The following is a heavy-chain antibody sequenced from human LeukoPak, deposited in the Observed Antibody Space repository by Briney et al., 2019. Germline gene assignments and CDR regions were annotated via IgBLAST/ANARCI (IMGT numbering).Heavy chain of an antibody. V-gene: IGHV1-46*02. Sequence: ASVKVSCKASGYNFNAHWMHWVRQAPGQGLEWMGIINPTGDFTSYAQNLQGRVTVTRDMSTTTDYMELSSLRSEDTAVYYCARDNSVGDVAWWFDPWGQGTLVTVSS. CDR3: ARDNSVGDVAWWFDP. CDR1: GYNFNAHW. D-gene: IGHD5-24*01. CDR2: INPTGDFT. J-gene: IGHJ5*02.